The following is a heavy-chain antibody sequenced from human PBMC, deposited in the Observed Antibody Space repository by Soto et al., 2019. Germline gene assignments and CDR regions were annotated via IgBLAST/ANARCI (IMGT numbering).Heavy chain of an antibody. J-gene: IGHJ3*01. CDR1: GFTFSNHV. D-gene: IGHD2-21*02. CDR2: IGSISRFM. Sequence: EVQLVESGGGLVKPGGSLRLSCAASGFTFSNHVMSWVRQAPGKGLEWVSSIGSISRFMNYADSVKGRFTISRDNAKNPLYLQMNTLRAEDTAVYFCARDSLRMMMTVVLTDALDLWGHGTMVTLSS. V-gene: IGHV3-21*03. CDR3: ARDSLRMMMTVVLTDALDL.